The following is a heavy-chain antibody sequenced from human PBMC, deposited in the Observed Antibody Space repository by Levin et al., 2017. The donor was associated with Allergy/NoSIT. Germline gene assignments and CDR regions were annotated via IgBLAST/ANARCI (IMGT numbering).Heavy chain of an antibody. CDR3: ARDLAGSPDY. Sequence: ASVKVSCATSGFTFSTYWMNWVRQAPGKGLVWVSLINPDGSTTTYADSVKGRFTISRDNAKNTVYLQMNSLRAEDTAVYYCARDLAGSPDYWGQGTLVTVSS. D-gene: IGHD1-26*01. V-gene: IGHV3-74*01. J-gene: IGHJ4*02. CDR2: INPDGSTT. CDR1: GFTFSTYW.